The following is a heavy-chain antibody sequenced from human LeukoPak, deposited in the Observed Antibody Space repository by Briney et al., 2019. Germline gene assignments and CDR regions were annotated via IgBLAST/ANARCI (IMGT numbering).Heavy chain of an antibody. J-gene: IGHJ4*02. CDR2: IHPKSGDT. CDR3: ARDHNWGPDY. CDR1: GYTFTDHY. V-gene: IGHV1-2*02. Sequence: ASDKVSCKTSGYTFTDHYFHWLRQAPGQGLEWMGWIHPKSGDTNYAERFQGRVSLTRDTSISTAYMELSSLRSDDTAVYYCARDHNWGPDYWGQGTLVSVSS. D-gene: IGHD7-27*01.